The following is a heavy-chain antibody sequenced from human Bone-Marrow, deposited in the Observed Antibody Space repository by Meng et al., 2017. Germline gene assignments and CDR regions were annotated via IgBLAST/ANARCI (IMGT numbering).Heavy chain of an antibody. Sequence: ASVKVSCKASGYTFTGYYMHWVRQAPGQGLEWMGWINPNSGGTNYAQKFQGRVTMTRDTSISTAYMELSRLRSDDPAVYYCARVPYFSSAGTHGWIDYWGQGTLVTVSS. CDR2: INPNSGGT. V-gene: IGHV1-2*02. CDR1: GYTFTGYY. D-gene: IGHD6-13*01. J-gene: IGHJ4*02. CDR3: ARVPYFSSAGTHGWIDY.